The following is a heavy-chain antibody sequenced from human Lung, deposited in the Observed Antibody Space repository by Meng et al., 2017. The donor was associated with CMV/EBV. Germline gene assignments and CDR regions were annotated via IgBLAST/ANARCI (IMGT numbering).Heavy chain of an antibody. V-gene: IGHV3-30*02. CDR1: GFTFSSYG. CDR2: IRYDGSNK. CDR3: AKGWREWDYGMDV. Sequence: GESLKISCAASGFTFSSYGMHWVRQAPGKGLEWVAFIRYDGSNKYYADSVKSRFTISRDNSKNTLYLQMNSLRAEDTAVYYCAKGWREWDYGMDVWGQGTTVTVSS. J-gene: IGHJ6*02. D-gene: IGHD2-8*01.